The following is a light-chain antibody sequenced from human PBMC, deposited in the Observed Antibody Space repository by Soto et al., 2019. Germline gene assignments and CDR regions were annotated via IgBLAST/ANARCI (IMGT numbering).Light chain of an antibody. CDR2: KAS. J-gene: IGKJ2*01. CDR1: QSISSW. V-gene: IGKV1-5*03. Sequence: DIQMTQSPSTLSASVGDRVTITCRASQSISSWLAWYQQKPGKAPKLLIYKASSLESGVPSRFSGSGSGTECTLTISSLQPDDCATYYCQQDTFGQGTKLEIK. CDR3: QQDT.